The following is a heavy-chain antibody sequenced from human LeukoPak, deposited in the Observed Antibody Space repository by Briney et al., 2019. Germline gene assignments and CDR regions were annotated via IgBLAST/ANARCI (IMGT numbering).Heavy chain of an antibody. Sequence: GGSLRLSCTASGFTFSHFWMSWVRQAPGKGLEWVAYIKKTGSETYYVDSVKGRFTITRDNTRNSLFLQMYSLRAEDTAVYFCAREDGYCSGGNCYSYFDSWGQGTLVTVSS. CDR3: AREDGYCSGGNCYSYFDS. CDR1: GFTFSHFW. D-gene: IGHD2-15*01. CDR2: IKKTGSET. J-gene: IGHJ4*02. V-gene: IGHV3-7*01.